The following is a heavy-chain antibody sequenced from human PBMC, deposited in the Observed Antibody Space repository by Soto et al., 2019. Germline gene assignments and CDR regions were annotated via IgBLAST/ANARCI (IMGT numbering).Heavy chain of an antibody. CDR2: IIPMYGTA. V-gene: IGHV1-69*01. CDR1: GDTFSSYG. J-gene: IGHJ6*02. CDR3: VRDQGYCTSRSCYRDYYYYGIDV. D-gene: IGHD2-2*02. Sequence: QVQLVQSGAEVKKPGSSVKVSCKVSGDTFSSYGISWVRQAPGQGLEWMGGIIPMYGTANYSQKFQGRVTITADEPTTAAYMEMSSLRSEDTAVYLCVRDQGYCTSRSCYRDYYYYGIDVWGQGTTVTVSS.